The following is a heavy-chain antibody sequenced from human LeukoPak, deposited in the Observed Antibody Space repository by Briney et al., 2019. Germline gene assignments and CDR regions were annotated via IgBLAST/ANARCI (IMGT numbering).Heavy chain of an antibody. V-gene: IGHV3-53*01. CDR1: GFTVSSNY. CDR2: IYTGGTP. CDR3: ASPGEERDY. D-gene: IGHD1-14*01. J-gene: IGHJ4*02. Sequence: GGSLRLSCVASGFTVSSNYMTWVRQAPGKGLEWVSVIYTGGTPYYADSVKGRFTISRDISKNTVYLQMNSLRAEDTAVYYCASPGEERDYWGQGTLVTVSS.